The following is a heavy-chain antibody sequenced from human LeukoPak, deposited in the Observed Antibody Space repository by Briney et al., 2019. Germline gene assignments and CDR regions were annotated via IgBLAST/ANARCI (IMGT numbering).Heavy chain of an antibody. CDR3: ARSYYYDRSAGGWFDP. Sequence: PGGSLRLSCAASGFTFSSYGMHWVRQAPGKGLEWVAIIWYDGSNKHYADSVKGRFTISRDNSKNTLYLEMNSLRVEDTAVYYCARSYYYDRSAGGWFDPWGQGTLVTVSS. CDR2: IWYDGSNK. J-gene: IGHJ5*02. D-gene: IGHD3-22*01. V-gene: IGHV3-33*08. CDR1: GFTFSSYG.